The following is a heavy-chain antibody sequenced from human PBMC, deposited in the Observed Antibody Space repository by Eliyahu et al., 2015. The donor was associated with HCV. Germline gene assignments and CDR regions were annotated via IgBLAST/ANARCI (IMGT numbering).Heavy chain of an antibody. Sequence: EVRLVESGGGLKQPGGSLXLSCGASGFKFDDHPMHWVRQGPGKGLGWVSGIPWNSDNIGYAASVKGRFSTSRDNARNLLYLQMDSLTPEDTARYYCARSLRSRWATPLDYWGQGTLVTVSS. CDR2: IPWNSDNI. CDR3: ARSLRSRWATPLDY. CDR1: GFKFDDHP. D-gene: IGHD4-23*01. J-gene: IGHJ4*02. V-gene: IGHV3-9*01.